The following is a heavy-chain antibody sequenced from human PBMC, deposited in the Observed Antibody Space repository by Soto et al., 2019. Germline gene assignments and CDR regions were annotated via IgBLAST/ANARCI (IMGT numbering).Heavy chain of an antibody. J-gene: IGHJ4*02. V-gene: IGHV3-15*01. CDR2: IKSKTDGGTT. CDR1: GFTFSNAW. D-gene: IGHD4-17*01. CDR3: TTDQDYGDYYFDY. Sequence: GGSLRLSCAASGFTFSNAWMSWVRQAPGKGLEWVGRIKSKTDGGTTDYAAPVKGRFTISRDDSKNTLYLQMNSLKTEDTAVYYCTTDQDYGDYYFDYWGQGTLVTVSS.